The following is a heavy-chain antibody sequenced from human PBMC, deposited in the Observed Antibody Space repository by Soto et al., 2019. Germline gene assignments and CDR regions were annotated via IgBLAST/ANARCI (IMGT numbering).Heavy chain of an antibody. J-gene: IGHJ4*02. Sequence: QITLKESGPTLVKPTQTLTLTCTFSGFSLSTSGVGVGWIRQPPGKALEWLALIYWDDDKRYSPSLKSRLTTTKDPPKNQVVLTTPHMDPVDTATYYCARAYRSGWLLLPFDYWGQGTLVTVSS. V-gene: IGHV2-5*02. D-gene: IGHD5-12*01. CDR2: IYWDDDK. CDR1: GFSLSTSGVG. CDR3: ARAYRSGWLLLPFDY.